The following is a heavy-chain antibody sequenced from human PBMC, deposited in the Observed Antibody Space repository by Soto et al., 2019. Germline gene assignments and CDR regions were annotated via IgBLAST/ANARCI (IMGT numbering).Heavy chain of an antibody. CDR1: AGSLATSEDS. D-gene: IGHD3-3*01. CDR3: VRERTIFGVAPGGGGDV. Sequence: ILSLTGAVSAGSLATSEDSWSWIRPPPGRGLEWLWSIYHTGTTHYIPSLKNRLTMSLDKSKNQFSLDLTSVTAADTALYYCVRERTIFGVAPGGGGDVWGQGPTVTGS. J-gene: IGHJ6*02. V-gene: IGHV4-30-2*01. CDR2: IYHTGTT.